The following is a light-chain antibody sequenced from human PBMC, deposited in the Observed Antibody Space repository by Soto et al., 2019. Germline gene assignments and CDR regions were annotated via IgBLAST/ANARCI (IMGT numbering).Light chain of an antibody. J-gene: IGLJ3*02. CDR3: AAWDDGLNGWL. Sequence: QSVLTQPPSASGTPGQRVTISCSGSSSNIGSNYVYWYQQLPGTAPKLLIYRNNQRPSGVPDRFSGSKSANLASLAISGLKSEDEADYYCAAWDDGLNGWLFGGGTKVTVL. V-gene: IGLV1-47*01. CDR1: SSNIGSNY. CDR2: RNN.